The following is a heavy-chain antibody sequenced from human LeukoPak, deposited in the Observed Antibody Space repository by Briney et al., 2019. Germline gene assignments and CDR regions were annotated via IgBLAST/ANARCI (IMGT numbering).Heavy chain of an antibody. Sequence: PSETLSLTCAVYGGSFSGYYWSWIRQAPGKGLEWVSYISSSGSTIYYADSVKGRFTISRDNAKNSLYLQMNSLRAEDTAVYYCACVIVLLVPAAPMDVWGQGTTVTVSS. V-gene: IGHV3-11*01. J-gene: IGHJ6*02. CDR3: ACVIVLLVPAAPMDV. D-gene: IGHD2-2*01. CDR2: ISSSGSTI. CDR1: GGSFSGYY.